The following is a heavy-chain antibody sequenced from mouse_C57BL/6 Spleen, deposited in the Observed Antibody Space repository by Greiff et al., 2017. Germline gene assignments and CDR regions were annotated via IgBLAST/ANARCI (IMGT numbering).Heavy chain of an antibody. CDR3: TTGSWFAY. V-gene: IGHV14-4*01. J-gene: IGHJ3*01. CDR2: IDPENGDT. Sequence: EVQLQQSGAELVRPGASVKLSCTASGFNIKDDYMHWVKQRPEQGLEWIGWIDPENGDTEYASKFQGKATITADTSSNTASLQLSSLTSGDTAVYYCTTGSWFAYWGQGTLVTVSA. CDR1: GFNIKDDY.